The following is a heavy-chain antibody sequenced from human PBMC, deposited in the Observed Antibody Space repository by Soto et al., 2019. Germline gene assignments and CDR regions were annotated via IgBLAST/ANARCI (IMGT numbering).Heavy chain of an antibody. CDR2: IYYSGST. CDR3: ARGSVHLLLFDLIHHGTEF. V-gene: IGHV4-30-4*01. D-gene: IGHD3-10*01. Sequence: PSETLSLTCTVSGGSISSGDYYWSWIRQPPGKGLEWIGYIYYSGSTYYNPSLKSRVTISVDTSKNQFSLKLSSVTAADTAVYYCARGSVHLLLFDLIHHGTEFWGQGTTVTVSS. CDR1: GGSISSGDYY. J-gene: IGHJ6*02.